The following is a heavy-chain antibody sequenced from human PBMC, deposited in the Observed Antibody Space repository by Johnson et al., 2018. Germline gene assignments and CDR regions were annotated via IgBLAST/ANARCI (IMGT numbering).Heavy chain of an antibody. CDR1: GFTFSGYA. Sequence: VQLQESGGGLVQPGGSLRLSCAASGFTFSGYAMSWVRQAPGKGLECVSIISGSGGDTYYADSVKGRFTISRDNSKNTLYLQRNSLRVEDTALYYCAGDKRYGTGYYMDVWGKGTTVTGSS. CDR3: AGDKRYGTGYYMDV. V-gene: IGHV3-23*01. D-gene: IGHD1-1*01. J-gene: IGHJ6*03. CDR2: ISGSGGDT.